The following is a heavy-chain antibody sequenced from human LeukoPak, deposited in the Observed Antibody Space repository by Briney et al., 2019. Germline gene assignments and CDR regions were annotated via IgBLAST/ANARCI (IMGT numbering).Heavy chain of an antibody. J-gene: IGHJ4*02. Sequence: PSETLSLTCTVSGGSISSSSYYWGWIRQPPGKGLEWIGSIYYSGSTYYNPSLKSRVTISVDTSKNQFSLKLSSVTAADTAVYYCATMSGGYSYGPRDYWGQGTLVTVSS. CDR3: ATMSGGYSYGPRDY. CDR2: IYYSGST. D-gene: IGHD5-18*01. V-gene: IGHV4-39*07. CDR1: GGSISSSSYY.